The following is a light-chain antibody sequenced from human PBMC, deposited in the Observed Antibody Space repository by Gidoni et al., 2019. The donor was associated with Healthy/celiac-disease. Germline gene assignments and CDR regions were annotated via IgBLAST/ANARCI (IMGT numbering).Light chain of an antibody. CDR1: PSVSSSY. Sequence: EIVLTQSPGTLSLAPGERATLSCRASPSVSSSYVAWYQQKPGQAPRLLIYGASIRATGIPDRFSGSGSGTDFTLTISRLEPEDFAVYYCQQYGSSPTYTFGQGTKLEIK. CDR2: GAS. V-gene: IGKV3-20*01. CDR3: QQYGSSPTYT. J-gene: IGKJ2*01.